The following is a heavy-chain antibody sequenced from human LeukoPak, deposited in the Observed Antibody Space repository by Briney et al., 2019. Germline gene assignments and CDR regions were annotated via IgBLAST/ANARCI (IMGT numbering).Heavy chain of an antibody. Sequence: SGTLSLTCAVYGGSFSGYYWSWIRQPPGKGLEWIGEINHSGSTNYNPSLKSRVTISVDTSKNQFSLKLSSVTAADTAVYYCARPHDSRWGQGTLVTVSS. J-gene: IGHJ4*02. V-gene: IGHV4-34*01. D-gene: IGHD2-15*01. CDR3: ARPHDSR. CDR2: INHSGST. CDR1: GGSFSGYY.